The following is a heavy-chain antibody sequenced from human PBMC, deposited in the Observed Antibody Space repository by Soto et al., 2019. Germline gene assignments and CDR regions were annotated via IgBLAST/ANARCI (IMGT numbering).Heavy chain of an antibody. CDR2: ISYDGSNK. CDR1: GFTFSSYA. CDR3: ASYPASTRNDYGDS. Sequence: PGGSLRLSCAASGFTFSSYAMHWVRQAPGKGLEWVAVISYDGSNKYYADSVKGRFTISRDNSKNTLYLQMNSLRAEDTAVYYCASYPASTRNDYGDSWGQGTLVTVSS. D-gene: IGHD4-17*01. V-gene: IGHV3-30-3*01. J-gene: IGHJ4*02.